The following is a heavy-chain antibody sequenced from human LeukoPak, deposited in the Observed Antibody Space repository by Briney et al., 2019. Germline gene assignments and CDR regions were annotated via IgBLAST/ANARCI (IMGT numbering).Heavy chain of an antibody. Sequence: GGSLRLSCAASGFTFSSSWMHWVRQAPGKGPVWVSRINSDGSNTGYADSVKGRFSISRDNAKNTLYLQMSSLRVEDTAVYYCATAGGNGWYAFDYWGQGTLVTVSS. CDR1: GFTFSSSW. CDR3: ATAGGNGWYAFDY. V-gene: IGHV3-74*01. D-gene: IGHD6-19*01. J-gene: IGHJ4*02. CDR2: INSDGSNT.